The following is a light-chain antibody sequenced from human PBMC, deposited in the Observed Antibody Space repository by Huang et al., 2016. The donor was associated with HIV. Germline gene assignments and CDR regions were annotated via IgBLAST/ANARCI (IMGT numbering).Light chain of an antibody. J-gene: IGKJ1*01. Sequence: DTVMTQSPATLSVSPGERATLSCRASQSVSSNLAWYQQKPGQAPRRLIYGASTRDTGIPARFRGRGSGTEFILTISSLQSEDFELYYCQQYNNWPPGRTFGQGTKVEIK. CDR2: GAS. CDR1: QSVSSN. V-gene: IGKV3-15*01. CDR3: QQYNNWPPGRT.